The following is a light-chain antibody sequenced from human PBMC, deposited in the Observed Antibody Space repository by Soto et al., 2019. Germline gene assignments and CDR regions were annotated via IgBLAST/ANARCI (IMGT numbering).Light chain of an antibody. Sequence: QSVLTQPRSVSGSPGQSVTISCTRTSSYIGPYDHVAWYQQHPGKAPKLIIFAVSERPSGVPDRFSGSKSGNTASLTISGLQAEDEADYYCSSYAGNYIYVFATGTKVTVL. CDR2: AVS. J-gene: IGLJ1*01. CDR3: SSYAGNYIYV. V-gene: IGLV2-11*01. CDR1: SSYIGPYDH.